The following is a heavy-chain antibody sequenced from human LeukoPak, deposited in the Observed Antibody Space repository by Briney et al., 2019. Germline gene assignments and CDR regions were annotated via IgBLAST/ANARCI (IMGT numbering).Heavy chain of an antibody. V-gene: IGHV3-53*01. D-gene: IGHD3-10*01. CDR3: AREGVAGFGELYWGY. CDR1: GFTVCSSY. J-gene: IGHJ4*02. CDR2: IYSSGTT. Sequence: PGGSLRLSCAASGFTVCSSYMRWVRQAPGKGREWVLIIYSSGTTYYADSVKGRFTISRDNSKNTLYLQMSRLRAEDTAVYYCAREGVAGFGELYWGYWGQGTLVTVSS.